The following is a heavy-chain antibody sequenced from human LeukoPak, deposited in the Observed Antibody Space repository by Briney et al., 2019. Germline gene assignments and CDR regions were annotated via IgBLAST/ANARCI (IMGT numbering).Heavy chain of an antibody. V-gene: IGHV3-30*17. CDR2: VSSHGNDG. D-gene: IGHD5-24*01. Sequence: GGSLRLSCAVSEFTFSDYAMHWVRQPLGRGLEWVAVVSSHGNDGYYADSVRGRFTISRDNSKNTLYLQIDSLRLEDTAIYYCTRDAYNFNDFDYWGQGTLVTVSS. J-gene: IGHJ4*02. CDR1: EFTFSDYA. CDR3: TRDAYNFNDFDY.